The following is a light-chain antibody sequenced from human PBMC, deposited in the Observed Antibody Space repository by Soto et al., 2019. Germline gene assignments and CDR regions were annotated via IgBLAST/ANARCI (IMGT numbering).Light chain of an antibody. CDR1: QSVSSY. CDR3: QQRSNWPPIT. V-gene: IGKV3-11*01. CDR2: DAS. Sequence: EIVLTQSPAPRSLSPGERDTLSCRARQSVSSYFAWYQQKPGQAPRLLIYDASNRATGIPARFSGSGSGTDFTLTISSLEPEDFAVYYCQQRSNWPPITCGQGTRLEIK. J-gene: IGKJ5*01.